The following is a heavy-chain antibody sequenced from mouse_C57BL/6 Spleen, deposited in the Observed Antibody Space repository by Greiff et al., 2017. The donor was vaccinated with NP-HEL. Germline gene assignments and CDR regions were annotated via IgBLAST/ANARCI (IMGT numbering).Heavy chain of an antibody. J-gene: IGHJ1*03. CDR1: GYTFTSYG. CDR3: ARRDYYYGRSDGYFDV. Sequence: EVQLQQSGAELVRPGSSVKMSCKTSGYTFTSYGINWVKQRPGQGLEWIGYIYIGNGYTEYNEKFKGKATLTSDTSSSTAYMQLSSLTSEDSAIYFCARRDYYYGRSDGYFDVWGTGTTVTVSS. V-gene: IGHV1-58*01. CDR2: IYIGNGYT. D-gene: IGHD1-1*01.